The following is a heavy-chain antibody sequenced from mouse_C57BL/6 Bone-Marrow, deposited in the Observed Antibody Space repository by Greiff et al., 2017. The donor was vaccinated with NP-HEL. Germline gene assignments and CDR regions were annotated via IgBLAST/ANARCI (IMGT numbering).Heavy chain of an antibody. J-gene: IGHJ2*01. V-gene: IGHV1-50*01. Sequence: QVQLQQPGAELVKPGASVKLSCKASGYTFTSYWMQWVKQRPGQGLEWIGEIDPSDSYTNYNQKFKGKATLTVDTSSSTADMQLSSLTSEDSAVYYCAPMTTVVPDYWGQGTTLTVSS. CDR3: APMTTVVPDY. CDR1: GYTFTSYW. D-gene: IGHD1-1*01. CDR2: IDPSDSYT.